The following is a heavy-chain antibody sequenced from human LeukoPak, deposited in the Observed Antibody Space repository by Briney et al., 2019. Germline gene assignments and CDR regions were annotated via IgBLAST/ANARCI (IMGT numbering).Heavy chain of an antibody. CDR1: GYSFTTHW. Sequence: GESLKISCKGSGYSFTTHWIGWVRQMPGKALEWMGIIYPGDSDTRYSPSFQGQVTISVDESINTAYLQWSSLKASDTAMYYCVRHTNGYYPFDYWGQGTLVTVSS. V-gene: IGHV5-51*01. J-gene: IGHJ4*02. CDR3: VRHTNGYYPFDY. D-gene: IGHD5-24*01. CDR2: IYPGDSDT.